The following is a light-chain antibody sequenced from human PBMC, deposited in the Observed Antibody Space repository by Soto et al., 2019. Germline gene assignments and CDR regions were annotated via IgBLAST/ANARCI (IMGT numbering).Light chain of an antibody. V-gene: IGLV2-14*01. CDR2: DVS. CDR1: SSDVGGYNY. CDR3: SSYTSSSTVV. Sequence: QSALTQPASVSGSPGQSITISCTGTSSDVGGYNYVSWYQQHPGKAPKLMIYDVSNRPSGVSNRFSGYKSGNTASLTISGLQAEDEADYYCSSYTSSSTVVFGGGTKRTVL. J-gene: IGLJ2*01.